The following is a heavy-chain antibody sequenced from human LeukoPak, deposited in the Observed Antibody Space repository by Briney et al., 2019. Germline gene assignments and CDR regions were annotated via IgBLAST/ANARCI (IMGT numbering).Heavy chain of an antibody. Sequence: PSETLSLTCTVSGGSISSGGYYWSWIRQHPGKGLEWIGYIYYSGSTNYNPSLKSRVTISVDTSKNQFSLKLSSVTAADTAVYYCARGLRILYRIGAYYYYMDVWGKGTTVTVSS. J-gene: IGHJ6*03. CDR1: GGSISSGGYY. CDR2: IYYSGST. V-gene: IGHV4-61*08. CDR3: ARGLRILYRIGAYYYYMDV. D-gene: IGHD2-15*01.